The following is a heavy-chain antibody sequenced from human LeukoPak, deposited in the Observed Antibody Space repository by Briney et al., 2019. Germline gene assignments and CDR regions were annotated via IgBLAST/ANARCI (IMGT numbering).Heavy chain of an antibody. CDR3: ATSSGWYLSHAFDI. CDR1: GYSSTSHY. V-gene: IGHV1-46*01. D-gene: IGHD6-19*01. Sequence: ASVKVSCKASGYSSTSHYMHWVRQAPGQGLEWMGVINPSGGSPSYAQKFQGRVTMTRDMSTSTVYVELSSLRSEDTAVYYCATSSGWYLSHAFDIWGQGTMVTVSS. CDR2: INPSGGSP. J-gene: IGHJ3*02.